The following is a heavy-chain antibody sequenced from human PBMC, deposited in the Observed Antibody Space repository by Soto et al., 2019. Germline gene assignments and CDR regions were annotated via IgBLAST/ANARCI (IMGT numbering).Heavy chain of an antibody. CDR3: ARLFRDVYNAVEY. V-gene: IGHV4-59*08. CDR1: GGSISSYH. D-gene: IGHD3-3*01. CDR2: TSNSAPT. Sequence: QVQLQESGPGLVKPSETLSLTCTVSGGSISSYHWSWIRQSPGKGLEWIGYTSNSAPTIYNPSLKSRVPXSXDXXKNPFSLRLSSVTAADTAVYFCARLFRDVYNAVEYWGQGALVTVSS. J-gene: IGHJ4*02.